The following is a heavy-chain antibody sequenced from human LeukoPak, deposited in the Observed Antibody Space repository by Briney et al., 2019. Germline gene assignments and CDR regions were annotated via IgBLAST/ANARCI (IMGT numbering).Heavy chain of an antibody. J-gene: IGHJ5*02. D-gene: IGHD3-10*01. Sequence: ASVKVSCKASGYTFTSYGISWVRQAPGQGLEWMGWISAYNGNTNYAQKLQGRVTMTTDTSTSTAYMELRSLRSDDTAVYYCARDPSSLDEDYGSGSYSWFDPWGQGTLVTVSS. CDR3: ARDPSSLDEDYGSGSYSWFDP. CDR1: GYTFTSYG. CDR2: ISAYNGNT. V-gene: IGHV1-18*01.